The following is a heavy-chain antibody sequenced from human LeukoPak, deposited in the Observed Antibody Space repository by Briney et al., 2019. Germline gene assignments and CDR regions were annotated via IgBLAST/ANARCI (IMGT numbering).Heavy chain of an antibody. J-gene: IGHJ6*03. D-gene: IGHD2-21*01. V-gene: IGHV4-59*02. Sequence: SETLSLTCTGSGGSVSCLFWSWIRQPPGKGLEWIGYIYNSGINNYNPSLKSRVTMSVDTSKNQFSLMPRSVTAADPAVYYCAIDHIPAGDPGYYMDVWGKGTTVTVSS. CDR3: AIDHIPAGDPGYYMDV. CDR1: GGSVSCLF. CDR2: IYNSGIN.